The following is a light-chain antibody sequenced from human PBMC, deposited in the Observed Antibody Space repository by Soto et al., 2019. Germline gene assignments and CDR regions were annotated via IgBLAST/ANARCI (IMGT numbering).Light chain of an antibody. CDR1: QTVGSSF. J-gene: IGKJ1*01. Sequence: EIVLTQSPGTLSLSPGERATLRCRASQTVGSSFLAWFQHKPGQDPRLLIYGASNRATGIPDRVSGSGSGTDFSLTISRLEAEDFAVYYCQQYGSSPRTFGQGTKVDIK. CDR3: QQYGSSPRT. CDR2: GAS. V-gene: IGKV3-20*01.